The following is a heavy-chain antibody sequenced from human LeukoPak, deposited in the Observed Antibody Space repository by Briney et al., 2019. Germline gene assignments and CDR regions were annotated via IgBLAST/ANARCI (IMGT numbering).Heavy chain of an antibody. D-gene: IGHD3-22*01. CDR2: IGTSVDNT. J-gene: IGHJ1*01. Sequence: GGSLRLSCAASGFSFSSYAMSWVRQAPGKGLEWVSLIGTSVDNTNYADSVKGRFTISRDNSKNTLFLQMNSLRAEDTAVYYCAKDLDSSGHYYGSQHWGQGTLVTVSS. V-gene: IGHV3-23*01. CDR1: GFSFSSYA. CDR3: AKDLDSSGHYYGSQH.